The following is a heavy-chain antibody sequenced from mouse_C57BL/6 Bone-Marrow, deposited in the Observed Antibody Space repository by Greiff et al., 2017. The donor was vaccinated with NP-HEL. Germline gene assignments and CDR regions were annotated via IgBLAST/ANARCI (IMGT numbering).Heavy chain of an antibody. CDR1: GFSFTTYA. Sequence: EVQLVESGGGLVQPKGSLKLSCAASGFSFTTYAMNWVRQAPGKGLEWVARIRSKSNNYATYYADSVKDRFTISRDDSESMLYLQMNNLKTEDTAMYYCVRCYDDDGYFDYWGQGTTLTVSS. J-gene: IGHJ2*01. CDR3: VRCYDDDGYFDY. V-gene: IGHV10-1*01. CDR2: IRSKSNNYAT. D-gene: IGHD2-4*01.